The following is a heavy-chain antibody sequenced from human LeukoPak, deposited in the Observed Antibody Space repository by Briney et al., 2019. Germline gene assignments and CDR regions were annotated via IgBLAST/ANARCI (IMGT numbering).Heavy chain of an antibody. D-gene: IGHD3-3*01. Sequence: GESLKISCKGSGYGFTSYWIGWVRQMPGKGLEWMGIIYPGDSDTRYSPSFQGQVTISADKSISTAYLQWSSLKASDTAMYYCARHRGRYYDFWSGYSESDPNFDYWGQGTLVTVSS. V-gene: IGHV5-51*01. CDR3: ARHRGRYYDFWSGYSESDPNFDY. CDR2: IYPGDSDT. CDR1: GYGFTSYW. J-gene: IGHJ4*02.